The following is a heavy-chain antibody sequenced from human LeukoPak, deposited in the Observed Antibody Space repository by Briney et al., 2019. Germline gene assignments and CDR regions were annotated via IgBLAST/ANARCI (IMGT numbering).Heavy chain of an antibody. V-gene: IGHV4-39*07. J-gene: IGHJ4*02. CDR2: IYYTGST. CDR1: GGSISSISYY. D-gene: IGHD6-13*01. CDR3: AREAPLAAAGTYS. Sequence: SETLSLTCTISGGSISSISYYWGWIRQPPGKGLEWIGSIYYTGSTYYNPSLKSRVTVSVDTSKNQFSLKLSSVTAADTAVYYCAREAPLAAAGTYSWGQGTLVTVSS.